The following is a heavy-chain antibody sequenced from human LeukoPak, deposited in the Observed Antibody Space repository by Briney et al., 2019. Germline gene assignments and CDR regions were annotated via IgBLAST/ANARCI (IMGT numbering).Heavy chain of an antibody. CDR2: ISGSGGDT. CDR3: VKDSVVVAGLVNYFDY. V-gene: IGHV3-23*01. CDR1: GFTFSSYG. J-gene: IGHJ4*02. D-gene: IGHD6-19*01. Sequence: GGSLRLSCAASGFTFSSYGMHWVRQAPGKGLEWVSAISGSGGDTFYTDSVKGRFTISRDNSKNTLYLQMKGLRAEDTAVYYCVKDSVVVAGLVNYFDYWGQGTLVTVSS.